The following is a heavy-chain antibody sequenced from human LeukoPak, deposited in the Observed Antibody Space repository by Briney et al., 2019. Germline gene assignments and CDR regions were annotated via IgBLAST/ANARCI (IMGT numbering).Heavy chain of an antibody. CDR1: GYTFNIYG. Sequence: ASVTVSFKASGYTFNIYGVSWVRQAPGKGLEWMGWISAYNGDTKYAQKLQGRVTLTTDTSTSTAYMELRSLTSDDAAVYYCGRSSSGWSVDYWGQGALVTVSS. J-gene: IGHJ4*02. CDR2: ISAYNGDT. V-gene: IGHV1-18*01. CDR3: GRSSSGWSVDY. D-gene: IGHD6-19*01.